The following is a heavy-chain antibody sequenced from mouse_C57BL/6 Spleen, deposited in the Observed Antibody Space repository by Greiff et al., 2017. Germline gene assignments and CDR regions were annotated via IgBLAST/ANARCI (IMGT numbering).Heavy chain of an antibody. Sequence: EVKLVESGGGLVQPGGSLSLSCAASGFTFTDYYMSWVRQPPGKALEWLGFIRNKDNGYTTEYSASVKGRFTISRDNSQSILYLQMNALRAEDGSTYYCARHHYPWGFDGWGTGTTVTVSS. J-gene: IGHJ1*03. CDR3: ARHHYPWGFDG. V-gene: IGHV7-3*01. D-gene: IGHD1-2*01. CDR2: IRNKDNGYTT. CDR1: GFTFTDYY.